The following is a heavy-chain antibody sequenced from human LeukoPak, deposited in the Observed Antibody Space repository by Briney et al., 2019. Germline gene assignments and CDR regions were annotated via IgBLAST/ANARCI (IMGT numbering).Heavy chain of an antibody. CDR2: IYPDDSDT. V-gene: IGHV5-51*01. CDR3: ARHRGAFSSTSCCYFDS. CDR1: GYTSTNNW. Sequence: GESLKISCKASGYTSTNNWIGWVRQMPGRGLEWMGIIYPDDSDTRYSPSFQGQVTISADRSISTAYLQWSSLKASDTAMYYCARHRGAFSSTSCCYFDSWGQGTLVSVSS. J-gene: IGHJ4*02. D-gene: IGHD2-2*01.